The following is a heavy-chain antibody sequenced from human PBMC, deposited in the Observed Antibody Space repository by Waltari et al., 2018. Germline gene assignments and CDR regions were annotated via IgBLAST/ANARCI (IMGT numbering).Heavy chain of an antibody. CDR2: THYSGST. CDR1: GGSITRSNYY. V-gene: IGHV4-39*07. J-gene: IGHJ4*02. CDR3: ARESGRDYYLDS. D-gene: IGHD3-10*01. Sequence: QLHLQESGPGLVKPSETLSLTCTVSGGSITRSNYYWGWIRQSPGMGLEWIGITHYSGSTHYSPSLKSRVTISVDTSRNQFSLKLSSVTAADTAIYYCARESGRDYYLDSWGQGTLVTVSS.